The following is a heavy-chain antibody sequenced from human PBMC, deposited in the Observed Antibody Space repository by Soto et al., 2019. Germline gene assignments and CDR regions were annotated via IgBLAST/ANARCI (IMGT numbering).Heavy chain of an antibody. Sequence: GGSLRLSCAASGFTFSSYAMSWVRQAPGKGLEWVSAISGSGGSTYYADSVKGRFTISRDNSKNTLYLQMNSLRAEDTAVYYCAKDLGAYSSGWYRFDYCGQGTLVTVSS. V-gene: IGHV3-23*01. D-gene: IGHD6-19*01. CDR2: ISGSGGST. CDR1: GFTFSSYA. J-gene: IGHJ4*02. CDR3: AKDLGAYSSGWYRFDY.